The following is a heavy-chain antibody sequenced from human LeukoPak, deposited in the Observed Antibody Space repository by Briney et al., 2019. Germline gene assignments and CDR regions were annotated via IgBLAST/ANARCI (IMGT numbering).Heavy chain of an antibody. CDR1: GGSISSGGYY. CDR3: ARDHHINWFDP. Sequence: SETLSLTCTVSGGSISSGGYYWSWIRQHPGKGLEWIGYIYYSGSTYYNPSLKSRVTISVDTSKNQFSLKLSSVTAADTAVYYCARDHHINWFDPWGQGTLVTVSS. V-gene: IGHV4-31*03. CDR2: IYYSGST. J-gene: IGHJ5*02.